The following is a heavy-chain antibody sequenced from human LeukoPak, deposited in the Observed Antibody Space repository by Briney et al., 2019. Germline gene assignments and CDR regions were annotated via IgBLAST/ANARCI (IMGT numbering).Heavy chain of an antibody. J-gene: IGHJ4*02. Sequence: GSLRLSCAASGFTFSSYAMSWVRQAPGKGLEWVSAISGSGGSTYYADSVKGRFTISRDNSKDTLYLQMNSLRAEDTAVYYCAKAAAAAGATDYWGQGTLVTVSS. CDR2: ISGSGGST. CDR1: GFTFSSYA. D-gene: IGHD6-13*01. CDR3: AKAAAAAGATDY. V-gene: IGHV3-23*01.